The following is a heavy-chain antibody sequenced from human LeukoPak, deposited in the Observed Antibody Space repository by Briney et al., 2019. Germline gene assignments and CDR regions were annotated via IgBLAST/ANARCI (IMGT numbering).Heavy chain of an antibody. CDR2: IQQDGSET. CDR1: GFSFGIYW. Sequence: PGGSLRLSCAASGFSFGIYWMSWVRQAPGKGLEWVAYIQQDGSETYYADSVKGRFTISRDNAKNSLHLQMNSLRVEDTAVYHCARDGGGLDYWGQGTQVTVSS. D-gene: IGHD3-16*01. CDR3: ARDGGGLDY. V-gene: IGHV3-7*01. J-gene: IGHJ4*02.